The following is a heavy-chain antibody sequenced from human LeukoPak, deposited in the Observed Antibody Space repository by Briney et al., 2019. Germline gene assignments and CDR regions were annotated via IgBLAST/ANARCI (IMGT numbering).Heavy chain of an antibody. V-gene: IGHV1-18*01. CDR1: GYTFTSYG. Sequence: ASVKVSCKASGYTFTSYGISWVRQAPGQGLEWMGWISAYNGNTNYAQKLQGRVTMTTDTSTSTAYMELRSLRYDDTAMYYCVRDQSPGLFDHWGQGTLVTVSS. CDR3: VRDQSPGLFDH. CDR2: ISAYNGNT. J-gene: IGHJ4*02.